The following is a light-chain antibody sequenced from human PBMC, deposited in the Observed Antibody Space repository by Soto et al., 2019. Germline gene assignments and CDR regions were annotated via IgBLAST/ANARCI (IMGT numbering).Light chain of an antibody. CDR1: TGAVTSGHY. Sequence: QAVVTQEPSLTVSPGGTVTLTCGSSTGAVTSGHYPYWFQQKPGQAPRTLIYDTSKKHSWTPARFSGSLLGGKATLTLSGAQPEDEADYYCLLSYRGAGEVFGGGTKLTVL. V-gene: IGLV7-46*01. CDR3: LLSYRGAGEV. J-gene: IGLJ2*01. CDR2: DTS.